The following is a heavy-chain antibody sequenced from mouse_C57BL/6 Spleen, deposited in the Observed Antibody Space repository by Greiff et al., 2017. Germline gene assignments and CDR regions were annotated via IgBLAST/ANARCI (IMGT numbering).Heavy chain of an antibody. V-gene: IGHV3-6*01. CDR3: ARDRITTVVAPYYYAMDY. D-gene: IGHD1-1*01. Sequence: EVKLLESGPGLVKPSQSLSLTCSVTGYSITSGYYWNWIRQFPGNKLEWMGYISYDGSNNYNPSLKNRISITRDTSKNQFFLKLNSVTTEDTATYYCARDRITTVVAPYYYAMDYWGQGTSVTVSS. CDR2: ISYDGSN. J-gene: IGHJ4*01. CDR1: GYSITSGYY.